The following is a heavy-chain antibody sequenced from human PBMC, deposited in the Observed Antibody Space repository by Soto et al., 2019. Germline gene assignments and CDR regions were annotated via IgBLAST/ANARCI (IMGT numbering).Heavy chain of an antibody. J-gene: IGHJ6*02. CDR1: GFTFSNSG. V-gene: IGHV3-33*01. D-gene: IGHD6-19*01. CDR3: ARDDIPGRAVAIYGMDV. Sequence: PVGSLRLSCAASGFTFSNSGMHWVRQAPGKGLEWVAVIWYDGSNKYYADSVKGRFTISRDNSKNTLYLQMISLRAEDTAVYYCARDDIPGRAVAIYGMDVWGQGTTVTVSS. CDR2: IWYDGSNK.